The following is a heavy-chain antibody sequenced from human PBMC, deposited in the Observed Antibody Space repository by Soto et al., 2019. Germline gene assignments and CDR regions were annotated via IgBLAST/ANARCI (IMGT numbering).Heavy chain of an antibody. CDR1: GYTFTSYG. CDR2: ISTYNGNT. J-gene: IGHJ2*01. D-gene: IGHD3-9*01. V-gene: IGHV1-18*01. CDR3: ARVDYDILTEYWYFDL. Sequence: QVQLVQSGAEVKKPGASVKVSCKASGYTFTSYGISWVQQAPGQGLEWMGWISTYNGNTNYAQKLQGRVTMTTDTSTSTGNRERRSLRSDAAAVYYCARVDYDILTEYWYFDLWGRGTLVTVSS.